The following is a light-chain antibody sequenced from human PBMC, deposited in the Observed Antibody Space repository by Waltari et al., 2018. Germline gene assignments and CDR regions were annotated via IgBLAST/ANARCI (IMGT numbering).Light chain of an antibody. V-gene: IGKV3-15*01. CDR1: HSVSSN. Sequence: IVMTQFPATLSVSPGESATLSCRASHSVSSNLAWSQHIPVQAPRLLIYDASTRPNSITARFNGTGSGTEFTLTIRSLQSEDSAVYYCQQYNRWPPITFGQGTRLEIK. CDR3: QQYNRWPPIT. CDR2: DAS. J-gene: IGKJ5*01.